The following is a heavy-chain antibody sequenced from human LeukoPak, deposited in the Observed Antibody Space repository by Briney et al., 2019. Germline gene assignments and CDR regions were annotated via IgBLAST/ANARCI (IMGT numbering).Heavy chain of an antibody. CDR2: ISSSGSTQ. V-gene: IGHV3-11*01. CDR3: AKSLLTTASGTGRAFDI. D-gene: IGHD1-26*01. CDR1: GFTFSDYY. J-gene: IGHJ3*02. Sequence: GGSLRLSCAASGFTFSDYYMSWIRQAPGKGLEWVSYISSSGSTQYYADSVKGRFTISRDNSKNTLYLQMDSLRAEDTAKYYCAKSLLTTASGTGRAFDIWGQGTMVTVSA.